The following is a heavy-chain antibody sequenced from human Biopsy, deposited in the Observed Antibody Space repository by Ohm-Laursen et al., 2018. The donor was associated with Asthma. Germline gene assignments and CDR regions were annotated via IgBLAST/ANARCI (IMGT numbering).Heavy chain of an antibody. Sequence: DTLSLTCTVYGGYLTGHYWNWIRQPPGKGLEWIGEIDQSGYTNYNPSLKSRVTISADTSKNQFHLNLSSVTAADTAVYFCARAAITGIRGRFDPWGQGTQVTVSS. CDR3: ARAAITGIRGRFDP. CDR2: IDQSGYT. J-gene: IGHJ5*02. CDR1: GGYLTGHY. D-gene: IGHD1-20*01. V-gene: IGHV4-34*01.